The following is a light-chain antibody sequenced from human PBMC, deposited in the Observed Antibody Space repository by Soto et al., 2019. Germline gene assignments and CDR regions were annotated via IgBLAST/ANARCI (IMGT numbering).Light chain of an antibody. Sequence: QSALTQPASVSGSPGQSITISCTGTSSDVGAYNYVSWYQQRPGKAPKLMIYEVGSRPSGVSNRFSASKSDNTASLTISGLQAEEEADYYCASYTSSGTFVFGTGTKVTVL. CDR1: SSDVGAYNY. CDR2: EVG. V-gene: IGLV2-14*01. CDR3: ASYTSSGTFV. J-gene: IGLJ1*01.